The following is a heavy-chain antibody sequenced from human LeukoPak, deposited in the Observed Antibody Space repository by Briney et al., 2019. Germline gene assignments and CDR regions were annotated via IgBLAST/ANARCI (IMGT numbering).Heavy chain of an antibody. CDR3: AKDPVVVVAAYFDY. Sequence: GGSLTLSCAASGFPFSGYAMRWLRQATGKGLEWVSAYSGSGGSTYYAASVKGWITITRDNSKNTLYLQMNSLRAEDTAVYYCAKDPVVVVAAYFDYWGQGTLVTVSS. CDR1: GFPFSGYA. CDR2: YSGSGGST. V-gene: IGHV3-23*01. D-gene: IGHD2-15*01. J-gene: IGHJ4*02.